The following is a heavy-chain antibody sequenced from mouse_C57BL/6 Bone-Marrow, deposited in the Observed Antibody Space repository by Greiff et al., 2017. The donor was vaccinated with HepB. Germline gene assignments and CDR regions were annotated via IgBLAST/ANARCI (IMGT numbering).Heavy chain of an antibody. V-gene: IGHV5-16*01. D-gene: IGHD2-5*01. CDR3: ARGTYYSNYEWYFDV. CDR2: INYDGSST. CDR1: GFTFSDYY. J-gene: IGHJ1*03. Sequence: EVMLVESEGGLVQPGSSMKLSCTASGFTFSDYYMAWVRQVPEKGLEWVANINYDGSSTYYLDSLKSRFIISRDNAKNILYLQMSSLKSEDTATYYCARGTYYSNYEWYFDVWGTGTTVTVSS.